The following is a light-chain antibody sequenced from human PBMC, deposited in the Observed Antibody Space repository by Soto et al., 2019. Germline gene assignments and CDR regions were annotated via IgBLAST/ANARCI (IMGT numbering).Light chain of an antibody. J-gene: IGLJ1*01. V-gene: IGLV2-14*01. CDR1: SSDVGAYNY. CDR3: NSYASSNTLV. CDR2: GVT. Sequence: QSALTQPASVSGSPGQSITISCTGTSSDVGAYNYVSWYQQHPGKVPKLLIYGVTNRPSGVSNRFSGSKSGNTASLTISGLQADDEADYYCNSYASSNTLVFGTGTKVTV.